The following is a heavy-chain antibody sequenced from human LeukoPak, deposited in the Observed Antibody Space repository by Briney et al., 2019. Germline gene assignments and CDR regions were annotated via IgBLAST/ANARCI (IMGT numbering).Heavy chain of an antibody. CDR3: ARSPEYSSSWPQYYFDY. CDR2: IYYSGST. Sequence: SETLSLTCTVSGGSISSYYWSWIRQPPGKGLEWIGYIYYSGSTNYNPSLKSRVTISVDTSKNQFSLKLSSVTAADTAVYYCARSPEYSSSWPQYYFDYWGQGTLVTVSS. D-gene: IGHD6-6*01. V-gene: IGHV4-59*12. CDR1: GGSISSYY. J-gene: IGHJ4*02.